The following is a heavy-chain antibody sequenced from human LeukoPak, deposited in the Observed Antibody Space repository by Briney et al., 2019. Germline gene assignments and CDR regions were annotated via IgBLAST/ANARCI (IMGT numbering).Heavy chain of an antibody. CDR1: GGSFSGYY. CDR3: ARGGSGGYYGSGSYYMGHNWFDP. J-gene: IGHJ5*02. Sequence: ETLSLTCAVYGGSFSGYYWSWIRQPPGKGLEWIGEINHSGSTNYNPSLKSRVTISVDTSKNQFSLELSSVTAADTAVYYCARGGSGGYYGSGSYYMGHNWFDPWAREPWSPSPQ. V-gene: IGHV4-34*01. D-gene: IGHD3-10*01. CDR2: INHSGST.